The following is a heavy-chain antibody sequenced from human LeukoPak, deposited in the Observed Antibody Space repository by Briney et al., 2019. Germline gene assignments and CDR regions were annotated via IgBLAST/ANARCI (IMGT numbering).Heavy chain of an antibody. CDR3: TTDIWFGELLKLDY. D-gene: IGHD3-10*01. J-gene: IGHJ4*02. Sequence: GGSLRLSCAASGFTFSSYAMSWVRQAPGKGLEWVSAISGSGGSTYYADSVKGRFTISRDNSKNTLYLQMNSLKTEDTAVYYCTTDIWFGELLKLDYWGQGTLVTVSS. CDR2: ISGSGGST. CDR1: GFTFSSYA. V-gene: IGHV3-23*01.